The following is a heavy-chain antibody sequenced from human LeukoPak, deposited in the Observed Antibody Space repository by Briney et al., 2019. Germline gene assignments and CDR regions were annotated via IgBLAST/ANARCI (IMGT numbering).Heavy chain of an antibody. Sequence: PGGSLRLSCAASGFTFSSYSVNWVRQAPGKGLEWVSSISSSSSYIYYADSVKGRFTISRDNAKNSLYLQMNSLRAEDAAVYYCASTGYSSSWYLPNWGQGTLVTVSS. V-gene: IGHV3-21*01. CDR1: GFTFSSYS. D-gene: IGHD6-13*01. J-gene: IGHJ4*02. CDR3: ASTGYSSSWYLPN. CDR2: ISSSSSYI.